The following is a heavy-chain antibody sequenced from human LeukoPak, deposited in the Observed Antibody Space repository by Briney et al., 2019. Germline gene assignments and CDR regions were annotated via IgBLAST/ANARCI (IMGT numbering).Heavy chain of an antibody. J-gene: IGHJ4*02. V-gene: IGHV3-74*01. CDR2: INSDGSST. CDR3: ARRGQSASFDY. Sequence: AGGSLILSCAASGFTFSSYWMHWVRQAPGKGLVWVSRINSDGSSTSYADSVKGRFTISRDNAKNTLYLQMNSLRAEDTAVYYCARRGQSASFDYWGQGTLVTVSS. D-gene: IGHD2-15*01. CDR1: GFTFSSYW.